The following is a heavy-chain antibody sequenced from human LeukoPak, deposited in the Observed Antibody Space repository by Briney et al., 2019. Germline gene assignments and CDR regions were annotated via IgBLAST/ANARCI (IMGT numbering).Heavy chain of an antibody. Sequence: SEALSLTCTVSGGSISSSSYYWSWIRQPAGKGLEWIGRIYTSGSTNYNPSLKSRVTMSVDTSKNQFSLKLSSVTAADTAVYYCARDATGGQWLDPIELWGQGTMVTVSS. D-gene: IGHD6-19*01. CDR3: ARDATGGQWLDPIEL. CDR1: GGSISSSSYY. V-gene: IGHV4-61*02. CDR2: IYTSGST. J-gene: IGHJ3*01.